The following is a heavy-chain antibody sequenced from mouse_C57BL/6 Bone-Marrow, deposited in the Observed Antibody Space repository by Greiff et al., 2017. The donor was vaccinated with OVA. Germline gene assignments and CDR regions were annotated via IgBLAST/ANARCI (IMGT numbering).Heavy chain of an antibody. Sequence: DVKLVESGPGLVKPSQSLSLTCSVTGYSITSGYYWNWIRQFPGNKLEWMGYISYDGSNNYNPSLKNRISITRDTSKNQLFLKLNSVTTEDTATYYCASGPYYYGSSSWFAYWGQGTLVTVSA. D-gene: IGHD1-1*01. J-gene: IGHJ3*01. CDR1: GYSITSGYY. V-gene: IGHV3-6*01. CDR3: ASGPYYYGSSSWFAY. CDR2: ISYDGSN.